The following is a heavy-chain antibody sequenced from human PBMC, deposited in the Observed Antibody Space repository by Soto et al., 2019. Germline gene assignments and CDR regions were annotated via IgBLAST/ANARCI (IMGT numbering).Heavy chain of an antibody. CDR1: GDRVRSYG. CDR2: ISAYNGNT. Sequence: LGCKACGDRVRSYGVGGVLKAPGQGLEWMGWISAYNGNTNYAQKLQGRVTMTTDTSTSTAYMELRSLRSDDTAVYYCARDLEAAPPFAYRAQGTLVPVSS. J-gene: IGHJ4*02. V-gene: IGHV1-18*01. D-gene: IGHD6-6*01. CDR3: ARDLEAAPPFAY.